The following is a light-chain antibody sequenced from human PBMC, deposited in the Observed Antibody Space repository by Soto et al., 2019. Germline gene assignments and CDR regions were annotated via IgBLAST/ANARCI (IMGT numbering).Light chain of an antibody. Sequence: DIQMTQSPSTLSASVGDRVTITCRASQSIITSLAWYQQKPGKAPRLLIYKASSLQSGVPSRFSGSGSGTEFTLTISSLQPDDFATYSCQQYNSYSRTFGQGTKVEIK. CDR2: KAS. CDR3: QQYNSYSRT. J-gene: IGKJ1*01. CDR1: QSIITS. V-gene: IGKV1-5*03.